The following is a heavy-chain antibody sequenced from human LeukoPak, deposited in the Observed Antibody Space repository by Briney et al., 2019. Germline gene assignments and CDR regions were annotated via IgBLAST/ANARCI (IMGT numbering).Heavy chain of an antibody. CDR1: GFTFNNYA. J-gene: IGHJ5*01. Sequence: TGGSLRLSCAASGFTFNNYAMSWVRQAPGKGLEWVSAMSAGGGTTYYADSVKGRFTISRDNSENTLFLQMNSLRAEDTAVYYCAKEPREYCSSTSCPNWFDSWGQGTLVTVSS. D-gene: IGHD2-2*01. CDR2: MSAGGGTT. CDR3: AKEPREYCSSTSCPNWFDS. V-gene: IGHV3-23*01.